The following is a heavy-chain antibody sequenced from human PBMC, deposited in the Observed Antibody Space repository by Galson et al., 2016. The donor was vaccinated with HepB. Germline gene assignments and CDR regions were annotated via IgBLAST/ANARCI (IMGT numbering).Heavy chain of an antibody. CDR1: GGFFNGYN. CDR2: VSDTGRG. J-gene: IGHJ5*01. Sequence: SETLSLTCTVSGGFFNGYNWTWFRQPPEKGLEWIGYVSDTGRGSFIPSLKSRVTMSVDTSKRQFSLKLRSVTAADTAVYYCARDSRGWSDSWGEGTLVTVSS. V-gene: IGHV4-59*01. CDR3: ARDSRGWSDS.